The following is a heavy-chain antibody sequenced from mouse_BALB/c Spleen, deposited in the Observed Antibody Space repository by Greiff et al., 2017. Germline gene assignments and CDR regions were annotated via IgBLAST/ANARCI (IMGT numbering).Heavy chain of an antibody. D-gene: IGHD1-1*01. CDR3: ARGRDYYGSSYYAMDY. CDR1: GFTFSSYA. Sequence: EVKVVESGGGLVKPGGSLKLSCAASGFTFSSYAMSWVRQSPEKRLEWVAEISSGGSYTYYPDTVTGRFTISRDNAKNTLYLEMSSLRSEDTAMYYCARGRDYYGSSYYAMDYWGQGTSVTVSS. CDR2: ISSGGSYT. V-gene: IGHV5-9-4*01. J-gene: IGHJ4*01.